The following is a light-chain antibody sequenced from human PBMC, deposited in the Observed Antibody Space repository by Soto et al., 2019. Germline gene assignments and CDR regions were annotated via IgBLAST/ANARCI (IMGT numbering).Light chain of an antibody. CDR2: GAS. CDR3: QQYGSSVT. Sequence: DIVMTQSPATLLLSTGETATLSCRASQSVSNNYLAWYQQKPGQAPRLLIYGASNRATGIPDRFSGSGSGTDFTLTISRLEPEDFAVYYCQQYGSSVTFGQGTRLEI. J-gene: IGKJ5*01. CDR1: QSVSNNY. V-gene: IGKV3-20*01.